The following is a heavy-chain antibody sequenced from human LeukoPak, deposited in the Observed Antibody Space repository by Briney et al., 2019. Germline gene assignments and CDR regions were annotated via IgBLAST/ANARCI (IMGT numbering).Heavy chain of an antibody. J-gene: IGHJ4*02. CDR1: GGTFSSYA. V-gene: IGHV1-2*02. Sequence: GASVKVSCKASGGTFSSYAISWVRQAPGQGLEWMGWINPNSGGTNYAQKFQGRVTMTRDTSTSTVYMELSSLRSEDTAVYYCARGGVVVIEPLDYWGQGTLVTVSS. CDR3: ARGGVVVIEPLDY. CDR2: INPNSGGT. D-gene: IGHD3-22*01.